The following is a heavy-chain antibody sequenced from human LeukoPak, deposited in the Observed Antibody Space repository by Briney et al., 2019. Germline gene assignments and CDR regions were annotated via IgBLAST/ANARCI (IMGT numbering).Heavy chain of an antibody. Sequence: GASVKVSCKASGYTFTSYDINWVRQATGQGLEWMGWMNPNSGNTGYAQKFQGRVTITRNTSISTAYMELSSLRSEDTAVYYCASGRDGYNYYYFDYWGQGTLVTVSS. CDR3: ASGRDGYNYYYFDY. V-gene: IGHV1-8*03. J-gene: IGHJ4*02. CDR2: MNPNSGNT. CDR1: GYTFTSYD. D-gene: IGHD5-24*01.